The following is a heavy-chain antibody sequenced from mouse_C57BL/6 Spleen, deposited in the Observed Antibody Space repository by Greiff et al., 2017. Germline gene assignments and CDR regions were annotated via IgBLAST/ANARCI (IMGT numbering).Heavy chain of an antibody. CDR2: INPSNGGT. CDR3: ARSGMGTVVPFAY. J-gene: IGHJ3*01. CDR1: GYTFTSYW. D-gene: IGHD1-1*01. V-gene: IGHV1-53*01. Sequence: QVQLQQPGTELVKPGASVKLSCKASGYTFTSYWMHWVKQRPGQGLEWIGNINPSNGGTNYNEKFKSKATLTVDKSSSTAYMQLSSLTSEESAVYYCARSGMGTVVPFAYWGQGTLVTVSA.